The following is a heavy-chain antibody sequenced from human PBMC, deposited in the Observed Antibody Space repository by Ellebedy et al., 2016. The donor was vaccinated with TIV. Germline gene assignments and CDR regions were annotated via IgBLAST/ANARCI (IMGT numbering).Heavy chain of an antibody. CDR3: ARNQLAWEDYYYYMDV. V-gene: IGHV4-39*01. J-gene: IGHJ6*03. CDR1: GGSISSSTDY. CDR2: IYYRGST. Sequence: SETLSLTXNVSGGSISSSTDYWGWIRQPPGKGLEWIGSIYYRGSTYYNPSLKSRVTISVDTSKNQFSLKLNSVTAADTAVYFCARNQLAWEDYYYYMDVWGKGTTVTVSS. D-gene: IGHD1-26*01.